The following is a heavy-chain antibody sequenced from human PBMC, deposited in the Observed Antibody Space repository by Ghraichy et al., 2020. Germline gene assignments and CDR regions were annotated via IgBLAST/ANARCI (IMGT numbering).Heavy chain of an antibody. D-gene: IGHD6-19*01. V-gene: IGHV3-7*02. Sequence: GSLRLSCAASGFTFSSHWMHWVRQAPGKGLEWVATIKQDGSEKHFLDSVKGRFTISRDNAKSSLDLQMNSLRVEDTAVYYCVRGAGYYFDYWGQGTLVTVSS. CDR2: IKQDGSEK. CDR3: VRGAGYYFDY. J-gene: IGHJ4*02. CDR1: GFTFSSHW.